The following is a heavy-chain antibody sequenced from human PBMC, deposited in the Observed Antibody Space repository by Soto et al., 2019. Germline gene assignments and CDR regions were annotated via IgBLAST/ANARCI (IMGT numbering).Heavy chain of an antibody. D-gene: IGHD3-9*01. CDR1: GFTFNSYA. V-gene: IGHV3-23*01. Sequence: PGGSLRLSCAASGFTFNSYAMNWVRQAPGKGLEWVSSISGGGGGTYYADYVKGRLTISRDNSKNTLYLQMNSLRAEDTALYYCAKGSHYDILTAYHAFDYWGPGT. J-gene: IGHJ4*02. CDR2: ISGGGGGT. CDR3: AKGSHYDILTAYHAFDY.